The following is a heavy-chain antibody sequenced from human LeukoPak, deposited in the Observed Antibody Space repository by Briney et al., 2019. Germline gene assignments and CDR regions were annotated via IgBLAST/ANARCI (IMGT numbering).Heavy chain of an antibody. CDR2: INVYNGNT. CDR1: GYTFTSHD. J-gene: IGHJ4*02. CDR3: AREPSSGYRYFDY. D-gene: IGHD3-22*01. Sequence: GASVKVSCKASGYTFTSHDVSWVRQAPGQGLEWMGWINVYNGNTDYAQRLQGRVTMTTDTSTNTAYMELGSLRSDDTAVYYCAREPSSGYRYFDYWGQGTLVTVSS. V-gene: IGHV1-18*01.